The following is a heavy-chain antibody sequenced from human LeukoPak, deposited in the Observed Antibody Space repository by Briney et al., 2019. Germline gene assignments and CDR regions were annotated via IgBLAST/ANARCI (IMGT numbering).Heavy chain of an antibody. V-gene: IGHV4-31*03. J-gene: IGHJ4*02. CDR3: ARGINWSRHFDY. CDR2: IYYRGDA. CDR1: GASMSSGGYY. D-gene: IGHD1-1*01. Sequence: SETLSLTCTVSGASMSSGGYYWNWIRHHPGKGLDWIGYIYYRGDAYHNPSLQSRVTISVDTSKNQFSLKLSSVAAADTAVYYCARGINWSRHFDYWGQGTLVAVSS.